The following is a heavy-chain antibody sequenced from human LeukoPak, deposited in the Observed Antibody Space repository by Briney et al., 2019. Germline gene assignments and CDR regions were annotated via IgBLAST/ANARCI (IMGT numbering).Heavy chain of an antibody. CDR2: IKQDGSEK. J-gene: IGHJ4*02. Sequence: GGSLRLSCAASGFTFSSYWMSWVRQAPGKGLEWVANIKQDGSEKYYVDSVKGRFNISRDNAKNSLYLKMNSMRAEDTAVYYCARSGRNWGPNDNWGQGTLVTVSS. CDR3: ARSGRNWGPNDN. CDR1: GFTFSSYW. V-gene: IGHV3-7*01. D-gene: IGHD7-27*01.